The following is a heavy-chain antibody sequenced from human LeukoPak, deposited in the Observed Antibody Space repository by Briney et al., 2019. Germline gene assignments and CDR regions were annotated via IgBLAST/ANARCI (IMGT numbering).Heavy chain of an antibody. V-gene: IGHV4-39*07. CDR1: GGSITSSSYY. CDR2: IYYSGST. CDR3: ARGPDDAFDI. J-gene: IGHJ3*02. Sequence: SETLSLTCTVSGGSITSSSYYWGWIRQPPGKGLQWIGSIYYSGSTYYNPSLKSRVTMSVDTSKNQFSLKLSSVTAADTAVYYCARGPDDAFDIWGQGTMVTVSS.